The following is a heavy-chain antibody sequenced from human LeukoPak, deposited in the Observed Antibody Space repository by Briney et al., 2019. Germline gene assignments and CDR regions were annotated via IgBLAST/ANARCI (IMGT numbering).Heavy chain of an antibody. CDR3: ARDSRYYYDSSGYYYCYY. CDR1: GGTFSSYA. CDR2: IIPIFGTA. Sequence: SVKVSCKASGGTFSSYAISWVRQAPGQGLEWMGRIIPIFGTANYAQKFQGRVTITADESTSTAYMELSSLRSEDTAVYYCARDSRYYYDSSGYYYCYYWGQGTLVTVSS. V-gene: IGHV1-69*13. D-gene: IGHD3-22*01. J-gene: IGHJ4*02.